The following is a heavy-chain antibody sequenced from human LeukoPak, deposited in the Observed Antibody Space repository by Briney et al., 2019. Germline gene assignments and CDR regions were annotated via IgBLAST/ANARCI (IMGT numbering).Heavy chain of an antibody. CDR2: IYYSGST. V-gene: IGHV4-59*08. CDR3: ARRRGLYGSGSYTYYYYGMDV. CDR1: GGSISSYY. J-gene: IGHJ6*02. Sequence: SETLSLTCTVSGGSISSYYWSWIRQPPGKGLEWIGYIYYSGSTNYNPSLKSRVTISVDTSKNRFSLKLSSVTAADTAVYYCARRRGLYGSGSYTYYYYGMDVWGQGTTVTVSS. D-gene: IGHD3-10*01.